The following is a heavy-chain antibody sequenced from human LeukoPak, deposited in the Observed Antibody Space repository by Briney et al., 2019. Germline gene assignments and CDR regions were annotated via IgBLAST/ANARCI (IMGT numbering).Heavy chain of an antibody. V-gene: IGHV1-2*02. CDR2: INPNNGDT. CDR1: GYIFTAYF. D-gene: IGHD2-2*01. CDR3: VRAGYCSRSNCLWAGWFDP. Sequence: GASVKVSCKASGYIFTAYFIHWVRQAPGQGLEWMGWINPNNGDTKYAQKFQGRITMTRDSSLSTAYMELSSLRSDDTAVYYCVRAGYCSRSNCLWAGWFDPWGQGTLLTVSS. J-gene: IGHJ5*02.